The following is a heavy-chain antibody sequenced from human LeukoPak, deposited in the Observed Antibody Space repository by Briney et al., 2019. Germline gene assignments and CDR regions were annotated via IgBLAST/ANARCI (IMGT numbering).Heavy chain of an antibody. CDR2: IYSSGST. V-gene: IGHV4-4*09. D-gene: IGHD2-8*01. J-gene: IGHJ4*02. CDR1: GDSISIYC. CDR3: ARHSVYRYYFDY. Sequence: SETLSLTCTVSGDSISIYCWSWIRQPPGKGLEWIGYIYSSGSTNYNPSLKSRVYISVDTSKNQFSLKLSSVTAADTAMYYCARHSVYRYYFDYWGQGTLVTVSS.